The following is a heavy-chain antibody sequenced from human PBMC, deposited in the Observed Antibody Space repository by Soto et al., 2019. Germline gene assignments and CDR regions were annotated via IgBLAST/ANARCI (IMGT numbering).Heavy chain of an antibody. D-gene: IGHD2-8*01. CDR1: GYSFTDYH. Sequence: VKVSCKASGYSFTDYHIHWVRQAPGQGLEWLGRINPKSGGTSTAQKFQGWVTMTTDTSISTASMELTRLTSDDAAIYYCARGDSTDCSNGVCSFFYNHDMDVWGQGTTVTVSS. CDR2: INPKSGGT. V-gene: IGHV1-2*04. CDR3: ARGDSTDCSNGVCSFFYNHDMDV. J-gene: IGHJ6*02.